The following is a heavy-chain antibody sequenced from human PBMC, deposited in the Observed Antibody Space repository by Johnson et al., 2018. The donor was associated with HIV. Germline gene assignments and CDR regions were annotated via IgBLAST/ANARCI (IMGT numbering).Heavy chain of an antibody. CDR1: GFTFSNVW. V-gene: IGHV3-15*01. Sequence: EVQLVESGGGLVKPGGSLKLSCEASGFTFSNVWMHWVRQAPGRGLEWVGRIKSKRDGGAIDYAAPVKGRFTISRDDTKATLYLEMNSLKTEDTGVYYCTTDSGWVPLEAFDIWGQGTMVTVSS. CDR2: IKSKRDGGAI. J-gene: IGHJ3*02. D-gene: IGHD6-19*01. CDR3: TTDSGWVPLEAFDI.